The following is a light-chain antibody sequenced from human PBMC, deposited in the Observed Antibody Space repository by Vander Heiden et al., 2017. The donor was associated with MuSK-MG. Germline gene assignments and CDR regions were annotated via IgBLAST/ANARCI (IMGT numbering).Light chain of an antibody. J-gene: IGKJ2*01. CDR2: AAS. CDR3: QEAFTTRMYT. CDR1: QSIGRF. V-gene: IGKV1-39*01. Sequence: DIQMTQSPSSLSASVGERVAITCRASQSIGRFLNWYQHKPGTAPKLLIDAASNLQSGVPSRFSGSGSGTDCTLTISSLQPEDFATYYCQEAFTTRMYTFGQGTKLEIK.